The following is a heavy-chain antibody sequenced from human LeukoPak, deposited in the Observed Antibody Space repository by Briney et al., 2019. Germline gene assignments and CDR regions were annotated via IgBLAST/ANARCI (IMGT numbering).Heavy chain of an antibody. CDR1: GFTFSSYA. Sequence: PGGSLRLSCAASGFTFSSYAMSWVRQAPGKGLEWVSAISGSGGSTYYADSVKGRFTISRDNAKNSLYLQMNSLRAEDTAVYYCARGGGTWAAEYFQHWGQGTLVTVSS. CDR3: ARGGGTWAAEYFQH. CDR2: ISGSGGST. D-gene: IGHD2-15*01. J-gene: IGHJ1*01. V-gene: IGHV3-23*01.